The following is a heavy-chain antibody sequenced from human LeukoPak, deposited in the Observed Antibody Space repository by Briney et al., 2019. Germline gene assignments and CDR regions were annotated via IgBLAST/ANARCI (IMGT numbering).Heavy chain of an antibody. CDR3: ARGEYDFWSSSPSRFDY. Sequence: GGSLRLSCAASGFTFSSYSMNWVRQAPGKGLEWVSYISSSSSTIYYADSVKGRFTISRDNAKNSLYLQMNSLRAEDTAVYYCARGEYDFWSSSPSRFDYWGQGTLVTVSS. D-gene: IGHD3-3*01. CDR1: GFTFSSYS. J-gene: IGHJ4*02. CDR2: ISSSSSTI. V-gene: IGHV3-48*01.